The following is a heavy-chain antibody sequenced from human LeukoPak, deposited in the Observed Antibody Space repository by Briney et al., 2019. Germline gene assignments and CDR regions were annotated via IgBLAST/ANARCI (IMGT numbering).Heavy chain of an antibody. D-gene: IGHD3-22*01. CDR2: IYYSGST. CDR3: AREMRISYYYDNNWFDP. CDR1: GGSISSYY. J-gene: IGHJ5*02. Sequence: SETLSLTCAVSGGSISSYYWSWIRQPPGKGLEWIGYIYYSGSTNYNPSLKSRVTISVDTSKNQFSLKLSTVTAADTAVYYCAREMRISYYYDNNWFDPWGQGTLVTVSS. V-gene: IGHV4-59*01.